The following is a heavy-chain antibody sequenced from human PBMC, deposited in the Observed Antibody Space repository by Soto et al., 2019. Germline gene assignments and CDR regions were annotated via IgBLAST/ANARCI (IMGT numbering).Heavy chain of an antibody. Sequence: SVKVSCKASGGTFSSYAISWVRQAPGQGLEWMGGIIPIFGTANYAQKFQGRVTITADKSTSTAYMELSSLRSEDTAVYYCARVGYCSGGSCYPYYYYGMDVWGQGTTVTVSS. V-gene: IGHV1-69*06. D-gene: IGHD2-15*01. CDR2: IIPIFGTA. J-gene: IGHJ6*02. CDR3: ARVGYCSGGSCYPYYYYGMDV. CDR1: GGTFSSYA.